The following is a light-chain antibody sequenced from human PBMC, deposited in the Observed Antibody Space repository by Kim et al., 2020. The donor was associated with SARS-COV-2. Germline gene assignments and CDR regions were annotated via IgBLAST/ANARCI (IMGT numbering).Light chain of an antibody. CDR2: DTS. J-gene: IGKJ4*01. V-gene: IGKV3-11*01. CDR1: QSISSD. CDR3: QQRSDWPLT. Sequence: EIVLTQSPATLSLSPGERATLSCRASQSISSDLAWYQQKPGQAPRLLIYDTSKRAHDIPGRFSGSGSGPDFTLTISSLEPDDFAIYYCQQRSDWPLTFGGGTKVDIK.